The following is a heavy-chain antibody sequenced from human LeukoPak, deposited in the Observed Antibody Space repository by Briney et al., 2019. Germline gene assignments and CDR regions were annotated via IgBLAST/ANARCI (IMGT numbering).Heavy chain of an antibody. Sequence: GASVKVSCKASGYTFTGYYMHWVRQAPGQGLEWMGWINPNSGGTNYAQKFQGRVTMTRDTSISTAYMELSRLRSDDTAVYYCARDCSSTSCYEDYWGQGTLVTVSS. CDR2: INPNSGGT. D-gene: IGHD2-2*01. V-gene: IGHV1-2*02. CDR1: GYTFTGYY. J-gene: IGHJ4*02. CDR3: ARDCSSTSCYEDY.